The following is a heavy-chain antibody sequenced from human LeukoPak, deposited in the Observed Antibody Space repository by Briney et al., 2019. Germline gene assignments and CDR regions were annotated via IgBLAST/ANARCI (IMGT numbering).Heavy chain of an antibody. V-gene: IGHV3-23*01. CDR3: AKILSVAARDAFDI. D-gene: IGHD6-6*01. Sequence: GGSLRLSCAASGFTFSSYAISWVRQAPGKGLEWVSAITASGGSTYYADSVKGRFTISRDNSKNTLYLQLNSLRAEDTAVFYCAKILSVAARDAFDIWGQGTMVTVS. CDR1: GFTFSSYA. J-gene: IGHJ3*02. CDR2: ITASGGST.